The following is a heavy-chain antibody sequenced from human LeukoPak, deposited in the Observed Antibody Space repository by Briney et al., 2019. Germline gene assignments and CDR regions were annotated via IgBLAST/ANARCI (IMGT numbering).Heavy chain of an antibody. Sequence: PSETLSLTCTVSGGPISSYHWSWIRQPPGKGLEWIGYIYNSGSTNYNPSLKSRVTISVDTSKNHFSLKLSSVTAADTAMYYCAKPRERKGAFDIWGQGTMVTVSS. J-gene: IGHJ3*02. D-gene: IGHD1-14*01. CDR3: AKPRERKGAFDI. CDR1: GGPISSYH. V-gene: IGHV4-59*08. CDR2: IYNSGST.